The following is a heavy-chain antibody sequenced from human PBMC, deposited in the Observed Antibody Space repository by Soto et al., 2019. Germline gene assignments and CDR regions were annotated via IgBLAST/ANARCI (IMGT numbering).Heavy chain of an antibody. CDR1: GGSFSGYY. D-gene: IGHD2-2*02. CDR3: ARGRKVPGYCSSTSCYISGYYYYYMDV. V-gene: IGHV4-34*01. CDR2: INHSGST. Sequence: QVQLQQWGAGLLKPSETLSLTCAVYGGSFSGYYWSWIRQPPGKGLEWIGEINHSGSTNYNPSLKSRVTISVDTSKNQFSLKLSSVTAADTAVYYCARGRKVPGYCSSTSCYISGYYYYYMDVWGKGTTVTVSS. J-gene: IGHJ6*03.